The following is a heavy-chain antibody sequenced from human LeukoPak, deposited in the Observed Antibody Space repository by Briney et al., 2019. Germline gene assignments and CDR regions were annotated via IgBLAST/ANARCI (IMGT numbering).Heavy chain of an antibody. CDR2: IYYSGST. J-gene: IGHJ3*02. V-gene: IGHV4-59*08. CDR3: ARRKVGATWGIAFDI. CDR1: GGSISSYY. D-gene: IGHD1-26*01. Sequence: SETLSLTCTVSGGSISSYYWSWIRQPPGKGLEWIGYIYYSGSTNYNPSLKSRVTISVDTSKNQFSLKLSSVTAADTAVYYCARRKVGATWGIAFDIWGQGTMVTASS.